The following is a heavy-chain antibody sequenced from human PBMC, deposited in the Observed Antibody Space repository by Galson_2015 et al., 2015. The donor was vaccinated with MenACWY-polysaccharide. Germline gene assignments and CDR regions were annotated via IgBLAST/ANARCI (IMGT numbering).Heavy chain of an antibody. Sequence: SLRLSCAASGFTFTSNWMHWVRQAPGKGLVWVSRINSDGSITSYADSVKGRFTISRDNAKKMLYLQMNSLRDEGTAVYYCVRDPELYSWGHGTMDTVSS. CDR3: VRDPELYS. J-gene: IGHJ3*02. D-gene: IGHD3-10*01. V-gene: IGHV3-74*01. CDR2: INSDGSIT. CDR1: GFTFTSNW.